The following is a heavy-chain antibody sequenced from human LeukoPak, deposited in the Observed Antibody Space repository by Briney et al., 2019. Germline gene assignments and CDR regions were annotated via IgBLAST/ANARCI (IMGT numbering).Heavy chain of an antibody. D-gene: IGHD5-18*01. CDR1: GGSFSGYY. J-gene: IGHJ4*02. V-gene: IGHV4-34*01. CDR2: INHSGST. CDR3: ARMDVDTADDY. Sequence: SETLSPTCAVYGGSFSGYYWSWIRQPPGKGLEWIGEINHSGSTNYNPSLKSRVTISVDTSKNQFSLKLSSVTAADTAVYYCARMDVDTADDYWGQGTLVTVSS.